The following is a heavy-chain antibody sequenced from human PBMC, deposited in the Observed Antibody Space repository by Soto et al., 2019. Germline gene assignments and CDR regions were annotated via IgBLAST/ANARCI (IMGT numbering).Heavy chain of an antibody. J-gene: IGHJ4*02. CDR1: GFTFSNYW. Sequence: EVQLVESGGGLVQPGGSLRLSCATSGFTFSNYWMHWVRQAPGKGLVWVSRINGDERTTSYADSVKGRFTISRDNAKNTLYLQMNSLRAEDTAVYYCARDAYGDYEDYWGQGTLVTVSS. V-gene: IGHV3-74*01. CDR3: ARDAYGDYEDY. CDR2: INGDERTT. D-gene: IGHD4-17*01.